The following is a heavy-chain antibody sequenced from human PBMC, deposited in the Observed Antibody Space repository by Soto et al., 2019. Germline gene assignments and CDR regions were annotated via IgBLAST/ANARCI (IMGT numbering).Heavy chain of an antibody. V-gene: IGHV3-21*01. D-gene: IGHD3-10*01. J-gene: IGHJ3*02. Sequence: GSLRLSCAASGFTFSSYSMNWVRQAPGKGLEWVSSISSSSSYIYYADSVKGRFTISRDNAKNSLYLQMNSLRAEDTAVYYCARGEELADAFDIWGQGTMVTVSS. CDR2: ISSSSSYI. CDR1: GFTFSSYS. CDR3: ARGEELADAFDI.